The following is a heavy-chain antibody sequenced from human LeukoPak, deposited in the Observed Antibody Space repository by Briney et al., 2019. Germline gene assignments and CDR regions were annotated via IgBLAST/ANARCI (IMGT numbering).Heavy chain of an antibody. V-gene: IGHV1-18*01. CDR3: ARVISGSYYYYYYYGMDV. Sequence: ASVNVSCKASGYTFTSYGISWVRQAPGQGLEWMGWISAYNGNTNYAQKLQGRVTMTTDTSTSTAYMELRSLRSDDTAVYYCARVISGSYYYYYYYGMDVWGQGTTVTVSS. J-gene: IGHJ6*02. CDR2: ISAYNGNT. D-gene: IGHD1-26*01. CDR1: GYTFTSYG.